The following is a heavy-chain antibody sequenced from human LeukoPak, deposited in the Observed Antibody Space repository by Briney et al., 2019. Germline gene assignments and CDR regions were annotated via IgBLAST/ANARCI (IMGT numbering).Heavy chain of an antibody. V-gene: IGHV1-2*02. CDR1: GYTFTGYY. CDR2: INPNSGGT. Sequence: ASVKVSCKASGYTFTGYYMHWVRQAPGQGLEWMGWINPNSGGTNYAQKFQGRVTMTRDTSITTAYMELSRLGSDDTAVYYCARAALDKNNEHVDYGGQGTLVTVSS. J-gene: IGHJ4*02. CDR3: ARAALDKNNEHVDY. D-gene: IGHD1/OR15-1a*01.